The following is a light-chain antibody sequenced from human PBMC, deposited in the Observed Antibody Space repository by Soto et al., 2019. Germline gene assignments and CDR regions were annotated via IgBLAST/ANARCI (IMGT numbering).Light chain of an antibody. CDR1: QDISNY. CDR3: QKYNSAPWT. V-gene: IGKV1-27*01. Sequence: DLQMTQSPSSLSASVGDRVTITCRASQDISNYLAWYQQKPGKVPELLIYGASTLQSGVPSRFSGSGSGTDFTLTITSLQPEDVATYSCQKYNSAPWTFGQGTKVEIK. J-gene: IGKJ1*01. CDR2: GAS.